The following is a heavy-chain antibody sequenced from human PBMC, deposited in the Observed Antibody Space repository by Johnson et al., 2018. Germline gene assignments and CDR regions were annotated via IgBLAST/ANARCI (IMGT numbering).Heavy chain of an antibody. CDR1: GFPFSYYG. CDR2: FSYDGVHT. V-gene: IGHV3-30*18. D-gene: IGHD3-10*01. CDR3: AKGNSPIPDNTMDDS. Sequence: QVQLVQSGGGVVQPGGSLRLSCLTSGFPFSYYGMHWVRQAPGKGLEWVAVFSYDGVHTYYAASVKGRFTISRDNSKKTLYLQMKSLRDEDTGVYFCAKGNSPIPDNTMDDSWGQGTLVTVSS. J-gene: IGHJ5*01.